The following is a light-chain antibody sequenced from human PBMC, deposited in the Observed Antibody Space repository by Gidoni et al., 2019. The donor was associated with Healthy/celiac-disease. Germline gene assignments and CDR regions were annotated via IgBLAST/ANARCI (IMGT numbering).Light chain of an antibody. CDR3: QQYGSSPPALT. CDR1: QSVSSSY. J-gene: IGKJ4*01. Sequence: EIVLTQSPGTLSLSPGERATLSCRASQSVSSSYLAWYPQKPGQAPWLLIYGASSRATGLPDRFSGSGSGTDFTLTISRLEPEDFAVYYCQQYGSSPPALTFGGGTKVEIK. V-gene: IGKV3-20*01. CDR2: GAS.